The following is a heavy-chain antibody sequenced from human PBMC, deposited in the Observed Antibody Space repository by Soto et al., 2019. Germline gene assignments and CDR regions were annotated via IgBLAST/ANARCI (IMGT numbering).Heavy chain of an antibody. CDR3: ARTEGRSTRGDY. CDR1: GYSFTTYG. D-gene: IGHD2-8*01. V-gene: IGHV1-18*01. Sequence: GASVKVSCKASGYSFTTYGVTWVRQAPGQGLEWMGWISTYNGDTRVAQQHQGRVTLTTDTSTNAAHMELRSLRSDDTAIYYCARTEGRSTRGDYWGRGTLVTVSS. CDR2: ISTYNGDT. J-gene: IGHJ4*02.